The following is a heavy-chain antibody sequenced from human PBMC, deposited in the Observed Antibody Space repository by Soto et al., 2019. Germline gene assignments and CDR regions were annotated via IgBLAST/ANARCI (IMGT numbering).Heavy chain of an antibody. J-gene: IGHJ4*02. Sequence: QVQLQESGPGLVKPSQTLSLTCTVSGGSISSGDYYWSWIRQPPGKGLEWIGYIYYSGSTYYNPSLKSRVTITVDTSKNQFSLKRSSGTAGDTAVYYCARGLRDYDSSGDDSPIVLDYWGQGTLVNVSS. CDR3: ARGLRDYDSSGDDSPIVLDY. CDR1: GGSISSGDYY. V-gene: IGHV4-30-4*01. D-gene: IGHD3-22*01. CDR2: IYYSGST.